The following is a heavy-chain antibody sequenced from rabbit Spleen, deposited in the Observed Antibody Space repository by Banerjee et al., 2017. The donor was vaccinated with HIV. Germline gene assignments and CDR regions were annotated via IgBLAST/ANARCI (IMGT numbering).Heavy chain of an antibody. Sequence: QEQLVESGGGLVQPGASLTLTCKASGFSLNSGYDMCWVRQAPGKGLEWIASIYVGSSGATYSATWAKGRFTSSKTSSTTVTLQMTRLTAADTATYFCARCSATMTMVITGFYLSLWGQGTLVTVS. D-gene: IGHD2-1*01. V-gene: IGHV1S45*01. CDR2: IYVGSSGAT. J-gene: IGHJ4*01. CDR1: GFSLNSGYD. CDR3: ARCSATMTMVITGFYLSL.